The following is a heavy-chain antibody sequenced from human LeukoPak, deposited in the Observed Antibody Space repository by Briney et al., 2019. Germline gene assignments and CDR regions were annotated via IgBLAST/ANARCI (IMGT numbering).Heavy chain of an antibody. CDR3: TKDRFPNDGSRDFGY. V-gene: IGHV3-23*01. J-gene: IGHJ4*02. CDR2: IGATSATI. CDR1: GFTFSNFA. Sequence: GGSLRLSCAASGFTFSNFAMGWVRQAPGKGLEWVSYIGATSATIYYADSVKGQFTISRDNSRNTLYLQMNSLRVEDTAVYFCTKDRFPNDGSRDFGYWGQVALVTVSS. D-gene: IGHD3-3*01.